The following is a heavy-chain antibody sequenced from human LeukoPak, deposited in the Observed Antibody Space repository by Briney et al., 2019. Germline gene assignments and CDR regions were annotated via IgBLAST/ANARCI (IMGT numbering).Heavy chain of an antibody. CDR1: GGSISSGSYY. CDR3: ARTYYDILTGENDAFDI. D-gene: IGHD3-9*01. Sequence: SETLSLTCTVSGGSISSGSYYWSWIRQPAGKGLEWIGRIYTSGSTNYNPSLKSRVTISVDTSKNQFSLKLSSVTAADTAVYYYARTYYDILTGENDAFDIWGQGTMVTVSS. J-gene: IGHJ3*02. V-gene: IGHV4-61*02. CDR2: IYTSGST.